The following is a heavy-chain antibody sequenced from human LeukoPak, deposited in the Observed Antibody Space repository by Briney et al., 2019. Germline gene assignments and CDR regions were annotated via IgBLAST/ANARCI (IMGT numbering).Heavy chain of an antibody. D-gene: IGHD3-22*01. V-gene: IGHV3-9*03. CDR1: GFTFSSYA. CDR3: ARVHTYYYDSSGYLDAFDI. J-gene: IGHJ3*02. Sequence: GGSLRLSCAASGFTFSSYAMHWVRQAPGKGLEWVSGISWNSGSIGYADSVKGRFTISRDNAKNSLYLQMNSLRAEDMALYYCARVHTYYYDSSGYLDAFDIWGQGTMVTVSS. CDR2: ISWNSGSI.